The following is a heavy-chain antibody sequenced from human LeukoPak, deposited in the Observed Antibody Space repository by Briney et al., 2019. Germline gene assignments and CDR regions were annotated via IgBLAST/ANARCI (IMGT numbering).Heavy chain of an antibody. CDR3: AKGQISRSDRFDF. Sequence: GGTLRLSCAASGFNFSSYGMTWVRQAPGKGLEWVSIISGSGRDTYYADSVKGRFTISRDKSKNTLYLQMNSLRAEDTAVYYCAKGQISRSDRFDFWGQGTLVTVSS. CDR2: ISGSGRDT. V-gene: IGHV3-23*01. CDR1: GFNFSSYG. D-gene: IGHD3-3*02. J-gene: IGHJ4*02.